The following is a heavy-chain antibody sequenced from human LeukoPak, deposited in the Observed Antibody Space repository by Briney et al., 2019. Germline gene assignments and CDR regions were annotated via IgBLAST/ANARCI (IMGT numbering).Heavy chain of an antibody. J-gene: IGHJ4*02. CDR2: VRSKVSSYTT. Sequence: PGGSLRLSCAASGFTFSDHYMDWVRQAPGKGLEWVGRVRSKVSSYTTEYAASVKGRFTISRDDSKNSLYLQMNSLKTEDTAVYYCTRDSIYYYIDYWGQGTLVTVSS. D-gene: IGHD2-21*01. CDR1: GFTFSDHY. V-gene: IGHV3-72*01. CDR3: TRDSIYYYIDY.